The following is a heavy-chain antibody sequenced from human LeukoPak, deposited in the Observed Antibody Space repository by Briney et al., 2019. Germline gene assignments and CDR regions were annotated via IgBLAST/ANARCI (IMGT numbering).Heavy chain of an antibody. Sequence: GGSLRLSCAASGFTFSSYAMSWVRQAPGKGLEWVSAISGSGGSTYYADSVKGRFTISRDNSKNTLYLQMNSLRAEDTAVYYCAKELYYDSSGYPSAFDYWGQGTLVTVSS. V-gene: IGHV3-23*01. J-gene: IGHJ4*02. CDR2: ISGSGGST. CDR3: AKELYYDSSGYPSAFDY. D-gene: IGHD3-22*01. CDR1: GFTFSSYA.